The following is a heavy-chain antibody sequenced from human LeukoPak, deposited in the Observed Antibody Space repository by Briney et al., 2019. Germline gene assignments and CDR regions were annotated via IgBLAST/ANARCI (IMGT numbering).Heavy chain of an antibody. CDR3: ARQRIAAADIYYFDY. CDR2: IYPSGST. CDR1: GGSISSYY. D-gene: IGHD6-13*01. Sequence: SETLSLTCTVSGGSISSYYWSWIRQPPGKGLEWIGYIYPSGSTNYNPFLKSRVTISVDTSKTQFSLKLSSVTAADTDVYYCARQRIAAADIYYFDYWGQGTLVTVSS. V-gene: IGHV4-4*09. J-gene: IGHJ4*02.